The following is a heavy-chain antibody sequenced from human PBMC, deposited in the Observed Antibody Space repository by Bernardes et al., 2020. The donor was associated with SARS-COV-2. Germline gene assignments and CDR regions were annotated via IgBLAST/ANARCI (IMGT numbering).Heavy chain of an antibody. Sequence: SETLSLTCTVSGVSISSSNYYWGWLRQPPGQGLEWIGSIYSSGSSYSKPSLQSRVRASVDTSKNQFSLRLSFVTAAETAVYYCAGSSCGIDCYIGGLRSWDYGMDVWGQGTTVTVSS. CDR1: GVSISSSNYY. CDR3: AGSSCGIDCYIGGLRSWDYGMDV. V-gene: IGHV4-39*01. J-gene: IGHJ6*02. D-gene: IGHD2-21*01. CDR2: IYSSGSS.